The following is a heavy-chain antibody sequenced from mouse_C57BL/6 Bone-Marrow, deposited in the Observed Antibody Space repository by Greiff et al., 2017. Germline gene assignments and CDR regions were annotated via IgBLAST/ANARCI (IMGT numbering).Heavy chain of an antibody. V-gene: IGHV12-3*01. D-gene: IGHD1-1*01. CDR3: AGDPDGSGYVDY. CDR2: ITHSGET. J-gene: IGHJ2*01. Sequence: KLEASGPGLVKPSQSLFLTCSITGFPITSGYYWICIRQSPGKPLDWMWYITHSGETFYNPSLQSPLSITRETSKNPFFLQLNSVTTEDTAMYYGAGDPDGSGYVDYWCQGTTPTVSS. CDR1: GFPITSGYY.